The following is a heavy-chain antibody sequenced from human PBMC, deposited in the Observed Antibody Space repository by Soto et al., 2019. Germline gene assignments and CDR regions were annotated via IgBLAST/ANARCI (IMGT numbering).Heavy chain of an antibody. V-gene: IGHV3-33*01. J-gene: IGHJ6*02. Sequence: GGPLRLSCAASGFTFSSYGMHWVRQAPGKGLEWVAVIWYDGSNKYYADSVKGRFTISRDNSKNTLYLQMNSRRAEDTAVYYCARDSKVVPAPPHYYYCMDVWRQGPPVTVSS. CDR3: ARDSKVVPAPPHYYYCMDV. D-gene: IGHD2-2*01. CDR1: GFTFSSYG. CDR2: IWYDGSNK.